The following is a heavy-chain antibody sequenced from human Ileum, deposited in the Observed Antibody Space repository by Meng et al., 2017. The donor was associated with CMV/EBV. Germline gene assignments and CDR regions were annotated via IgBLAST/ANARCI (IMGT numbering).Heavy chain of an antibody. V-gene: IGHV3-15*02. CDR1: GFTFPDAW. D-gene: IGHD3-16*01. CDR3: ASAPGYYDASPFDY. J-gene: IGHJ4*02. Sequence: EVQLVESXXXXVXXGGXLRLSCVASGFTFPDAWMTWVRQAPGKGLEWIGHIKSKTDGGTTDYAAPVKDRFTISRDDTKNTLFLQMNSLKTEDTAVYYCASAPGYYDASPFDYWGQGTRGTVSS. CDR2: IKSKTDGGTT.